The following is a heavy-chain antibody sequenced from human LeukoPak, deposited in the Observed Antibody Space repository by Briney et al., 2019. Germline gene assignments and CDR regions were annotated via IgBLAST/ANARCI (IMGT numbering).Heavy chain of an antibody. V-gene: IGHV1-69*04. Sequence: SVKVSCKASGGTFSSYAISWVRQAPGQGLEWMGRIIPILGIANYAQKFQGRVTITADKSTSTAYMELSSLRAEDTAVYYCAKDLRGFGELLPIDYWGQGTLVTVSS. CDR3: AKDLRGFGELLPIDY. CDR1: GGTFSSYA. D-gene: IGHD3-10*01. CDR2: IIPILGIA. J-gene: IGHJ4*02.